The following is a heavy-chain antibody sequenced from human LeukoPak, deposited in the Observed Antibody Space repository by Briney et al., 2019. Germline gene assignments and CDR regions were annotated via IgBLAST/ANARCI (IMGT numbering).Heavy chain of an antibody. CDR1: GYTFTGYY. CDR2: MNPNSGNT. CDR3: ARGVGLLWFGEPTPGDWFDP. V-gene: IGHV1-8*03. J-gene: IGHJ5*02. D-gene: IGHD3-10*01. Sequence: ASVKVSCKASGYTFTGYYMHWVRQATGQGLEWMGWMNPNSGNTGYAQKFQGRVTITRNTSISTAHMELSSLRSEDTAVYYCARGVGLLWFGEPTPGDWFDPWGQGTLVTVSS.